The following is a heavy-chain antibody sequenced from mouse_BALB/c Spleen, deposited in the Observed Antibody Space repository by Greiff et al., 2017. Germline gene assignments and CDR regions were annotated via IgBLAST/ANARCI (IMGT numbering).Heavy chain of an antibody. CDR3: ARKVYDGYFDY. CDR2: ISSGGST. D-gene: IGHD2-3*01. CDR1: GFTFSSYA. J-gene: IGHJ2*01. Sequence: EVQLVESGGGLVKPGGSLKLSCAASGFTFSSYAMSWVRQTPEKRLEWVASISSGGSTYYPDSVKGRFTISRDNARNILYLQMSSLRSEDTAMYYCARKVYDGYFDYWGQGTTLTVSS. V-gene: IGHV5-6-5*01.